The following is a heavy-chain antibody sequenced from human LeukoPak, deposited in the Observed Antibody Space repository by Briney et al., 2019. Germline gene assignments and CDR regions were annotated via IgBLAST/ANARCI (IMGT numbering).Heavy chain of an antibody. CDR3: ARAMGETIFGVVGYYYYMDV. Sequence: SVKVSCKASGGTFSSYAISWVRQAPGQGLEWMGGIIPIFGTANYAQKFQGRVTITTDESTSTAYMELSSLRSEDTAVYYCARAMGETIFGVVGYYYYMDVWGKGATVTVSS. D-gene: IGHD3-3*01. V-gene: IGHV1-69*05. J-gene: IGHJ6*03. CDR2: IIPIFGTA. CDR1: GGTFSSYA.